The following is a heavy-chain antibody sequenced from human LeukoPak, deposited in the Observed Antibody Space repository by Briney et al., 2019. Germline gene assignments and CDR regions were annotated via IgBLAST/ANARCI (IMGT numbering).Heavy chain of an antibody. D-gene: IGHD6-6*01. CDR1: GFTFSSYS. CDR3: ATYSSSKTGRVFDY. J-gene: IGHJ4*02. CDR2: IKQDGSEK. V-gene: IGHV3-7*01. Sequence: PGGSLRLSCAASGFTFSSYSMNWVRQAPGKGLEWVANIKQDGSEKYYVDSVKGRFTISRDNAKNSLYLQMNSLRAEDTAVYYCATYSSSKTGRVFDYWGQGTLVTVSS.